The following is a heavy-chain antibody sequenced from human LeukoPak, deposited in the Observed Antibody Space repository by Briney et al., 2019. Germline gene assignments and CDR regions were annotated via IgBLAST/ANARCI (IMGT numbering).Heavy chain of an antibody. CDR3: ARGGYCSSTSCYGHAFDI. V-gene: IGHV1-69*05. CDR1: GGTFSSYA. CDR2: IIPIFGTA. D-gene: IGHD2-2*01. J-gene: IGHJ3*02. Sequence: ASVKVSCKASGGTFSSYAISWVRQAPGQGLEWMGGIIPIFGTANYAQKFQGRVTITTDESTSTAYMELSSLRSEDTAVYYCARGGYCSSTSCYGHAFDIWGQGTMVTVSS.